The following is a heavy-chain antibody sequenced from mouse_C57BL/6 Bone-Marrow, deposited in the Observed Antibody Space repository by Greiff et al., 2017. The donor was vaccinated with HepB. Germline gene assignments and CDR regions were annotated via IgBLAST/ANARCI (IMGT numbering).Heavy chain of an antibody. V-gene: IGHV5-6*01. CDR1: GFTFSSYG. Sequence: EVKLVESGGDLVKPGGSLKLSCAASGFTFSSYGMSWVRQTPDKRLEWVATISSGGSYTYYPDSVKGRFTISRDNAKNTLYLQMSSLKSEDTAMYYCARHELRPFAYWGQGTLGTVSA. CDR2: ISSGGSYT. CDR3: ARHELRPFAY. D-gene: IGHD1-2*01. J-gene: IGHJ3*01.